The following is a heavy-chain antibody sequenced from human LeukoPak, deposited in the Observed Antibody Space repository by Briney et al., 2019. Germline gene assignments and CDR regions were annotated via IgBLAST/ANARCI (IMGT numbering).Heavy chain of an antibody. J-gene: IGHJ4*02. D-gene: IGHD2-2*03. V-gene: IGHV3-23*01. Sequence: GTSLRLSCAASGFTFSSYAMSWVRQAPGKGLEWVSAISGSGGSTYYADSVKGRFTISRDNSKNTLYLQVNSLRAEDTAVYYCARLDIVVVPAATADYWGQGTLVTVSS. CDR3: ARLDIVVVPAATADY. CDR2: ISGSGGST. CDR1: GFTFSSYA.